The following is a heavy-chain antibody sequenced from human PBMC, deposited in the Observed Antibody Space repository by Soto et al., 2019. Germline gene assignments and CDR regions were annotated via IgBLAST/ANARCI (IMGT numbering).Heavy chain of an antibody. Sequence: SETLSLTCTVSGGSISSSSSYWGWIRQPPGKGLEWIGSIYYSGSTYYNPSLKSRVTISINTSKNQMSLDLSSVTAADTAVYYCARHSGTYASSWFDAWGQGPLVTVSS. CDR3: ARHSGTYASSWFDA. J-gene: IGHJ5*02. CDR1: GGSISSSSSY. V-gene: IGHV4-39*01. CDR2: IYYSGST. D-gene: IGHD2-2*01.